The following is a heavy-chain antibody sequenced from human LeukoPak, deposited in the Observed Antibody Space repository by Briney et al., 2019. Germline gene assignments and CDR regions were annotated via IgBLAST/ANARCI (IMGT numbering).Heavy chain of an antibody. V-gene: IGHV3-23*01. CDR1: GFTFSSYA. CDR3: ATQGYYYGSGN. D-gene: IGHD3-10*01. CDR2: ISGSGGST. Sequence: GGSLRLSCAASGFTFSSYAMSWVRQAPGKGLGWVSAISGSGGSTYYADSVKGRFTISRDNSKNTLYLQMNSLRAEDTAVYYCATQGYYYGSGNWGQGTLVTVSS. J-gene: IGHJ4*02.